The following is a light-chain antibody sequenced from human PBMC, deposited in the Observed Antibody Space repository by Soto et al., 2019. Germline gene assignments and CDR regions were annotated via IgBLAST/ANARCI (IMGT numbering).Light chain of an antibody. CDR1: SSDVGSYNL. Sequence: QSVLTPPSSVCGSPGQSVTISCTGTSSDVGSYNLVSWYQQHPGKAPKLIIYEGSKRPSGVSNRFSGSKSGNTASLTISGLQSEDEADYYCCSYAGSSTFVFGTRTKVTV. CDR2: EGS. V-gene: IGLV2-23*01. CDR3: CSYAGSSTFV. J-gene: IGLJ1*01.